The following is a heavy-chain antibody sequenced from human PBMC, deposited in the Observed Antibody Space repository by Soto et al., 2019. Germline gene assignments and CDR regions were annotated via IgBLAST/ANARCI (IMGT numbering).Heavy chain of an antibody. CDR1: GFTFSSYA. V-gene: IGHV3-30-3*01. CDR2: ISYDGSNK. CDR3: ARDSRDDYGGNENAFDI. D-gene: IGHD4-17*01. Sequence: LRLSCAASGFTFSSYAMHWVRQAPGKGLEWVAVISYDGSNKYYADSVKGRFTISRDNSKNTLCLQMNSLRAEDTAVYYCARDSRDDYGGNENAFDIWGQGTMVTVSS. J-gene: IGHJ3*02.